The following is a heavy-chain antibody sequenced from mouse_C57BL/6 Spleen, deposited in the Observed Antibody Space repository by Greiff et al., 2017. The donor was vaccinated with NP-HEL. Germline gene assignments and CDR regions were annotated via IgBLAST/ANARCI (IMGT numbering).Heavy chain of an antibody. Sequence: EVQLVESGEGLVKPGGSLKLSCAASGFTFSSYAMSWVRQTPEKRLEWVAYISSGGDYIYYADTVKGRFTISRDNARNTLYLQMSSLKSEDTAMYYCTRDGGNYWYFDVWGTGTTVTVSS. D-gene: IGHD1-1*02. J-gene: IGHJ1*03. CDR2: ISSGGDYI. V-gene: IGHV5-9-1*02. CDR1: GFTFSSYA. CDR3: TRDGGNYWYFDV.